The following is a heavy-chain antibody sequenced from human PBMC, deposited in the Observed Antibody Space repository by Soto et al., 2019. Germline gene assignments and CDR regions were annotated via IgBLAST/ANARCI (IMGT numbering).Heavy chain of an antibody. V-gene: IGHV3-9*01. J-gene: IGHJ4*02. CDR2: ISWNSGSI. Sequence: EVQLVESGGGLVQPGRSLRLSCAASGFTFDDYAMHWVRQAPGKGLEWVSGISWNSGSIGYGDSVKGRFTISRDNAKNSLYLQMNSLRAEDTALYYCAKGGGTAMATGFDYWGQGTLVTVSS. CDR1: GFTFDDYA. CDR3: AKGGGTAMATGFDY. D-gene: IGHD5-18*01.